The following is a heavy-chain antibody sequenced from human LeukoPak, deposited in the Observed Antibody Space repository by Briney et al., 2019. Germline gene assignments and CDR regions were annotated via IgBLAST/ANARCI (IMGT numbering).Heavy chain of an antibody. J-gene: IGHJ6*02. Sequence: PGGSLRLSCAASGFTFSSYAMHWVRQAPGKGLEWVAVISYDGSNKYYADSAKGRFTISRDNSKNTLYLQMNSLRAEDTAVYYCARDGCSSTSCRAYYYYYGMDVWGQGTTVTVSS. CDR1: GFTFSSYA. V-gene: IGHV3-30-3*01. CDR3: ARDGCSSTSCRAYYYYYGMDV. CDR2: ISYDGSNK. D-gene: IGHD2-2*01.